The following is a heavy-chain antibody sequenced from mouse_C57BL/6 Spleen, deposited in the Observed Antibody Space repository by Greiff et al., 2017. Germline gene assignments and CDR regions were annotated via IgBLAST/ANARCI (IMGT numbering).Heavy chain of an antibody. Sequence: EVKLMESGGGLVKPGASLKLSCAASGFTFSSYAMSWVRQTPEKRLEWVASISDGGSYTYYPDNVKGRITISRDNAKNNLYLQMSQLKSEDTAMYYCASPCTTVVGYFDYWGTGTTVTVSS. CDR1: GFTFSSYA. D-gene: IGHD1-1*01. V-gene: IGHV5-4*03. CDR3: ASPCTTVVGYFDY. J-gene: IGHJ1*03. CDR2: ISDGGSYT.